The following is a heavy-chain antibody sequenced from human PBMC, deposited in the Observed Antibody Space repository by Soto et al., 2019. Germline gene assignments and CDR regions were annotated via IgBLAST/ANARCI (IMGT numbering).Heavy chain of an antibody. Sequence: GGSLRLSCAASGFTFSSYAMHWVRQAPGKGLEWVAVISYDGSNKYYADSVKGRFTISRDNSKNTLYLQMNSLRAEDTAVYYCARDPVLRYFDWLQTDYYYYYGMDVWGQGTTVTVSS. V-gene: IGHV3-30-3*01. CDR3: ARDPVLRYFDWLQTDYYYYYGMDV. J-gene: IGHJ6*02. D-gene: IGHD3-9*01. CDR1: GFTFSSYA. CDR2: ISYDGSNK.